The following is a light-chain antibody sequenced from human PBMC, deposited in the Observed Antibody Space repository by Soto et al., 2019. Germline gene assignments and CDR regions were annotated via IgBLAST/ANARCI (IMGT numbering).Light chain of an antibody. CDR2: EVS. J-gene: IGLJ3*02. Sequence: QSVLTQPASVSGSPGQWITISCTGTSSDVGGYNYVSWYQQHPGKAPKLRIYEVSNRPSGVSTRFSGSKSGNTASLTISGRQADDEANYYCSSYTSSSPRVFGGGTKVTVL. CDR3: SSYTSSSPRV. CDR1: SSDVGGYNY. V-gene: IGLV2-14*01.